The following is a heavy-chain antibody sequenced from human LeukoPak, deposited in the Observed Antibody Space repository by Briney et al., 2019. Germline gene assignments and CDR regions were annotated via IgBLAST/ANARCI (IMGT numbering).Heavy chain of an antibody. CDR1: GFTFSSYS. CDR2: ISSSSSYI. CDR3: ARDDPNKVRDDY. D-gene: IGHD1-1*01. Sequence: PGGSLRLSCAASGFTFSSYSMNWVRQAPGKGLEWVSSISSSSSYIYYADSVKGRFTISRDNAKNSLYLQMNSLRAEDTAVYYCARDDPNKVRDDYWGQGTPVTVSS. V-gene: IGHV3-21*01. J-gene: IGHJ4*02.